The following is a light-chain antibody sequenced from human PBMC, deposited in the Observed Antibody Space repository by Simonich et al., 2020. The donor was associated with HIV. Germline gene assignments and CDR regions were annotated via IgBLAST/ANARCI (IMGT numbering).Light chain of an antibody. V-gene: IGKV3-11*01. CDR3: QQSYSTHT. CDR2: DAS. CDR1: QSVSSY. J-gene: IGKJ2*01. Sequence: EIVLTQSPATLSLSPGERATLSCRASQSVSSYLAWYQQKPGQAPRLLIYDASNRATGIPARFSGSGSGTDFTLTISSLQPEDFATYYCQQSYSTHTFGQGTKLEIK.